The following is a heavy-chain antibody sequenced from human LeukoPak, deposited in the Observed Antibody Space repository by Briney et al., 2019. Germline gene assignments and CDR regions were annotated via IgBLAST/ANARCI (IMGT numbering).Heavy chain of an antibody. CDR1: GFTFSNAW. Sequence: SGGSLRLSCAASGFTFSNAWTSWVRQAPGKGLEWVGRIKSKTDGGTTDYAAPVKGRFTISRDDSKNTLYLQMNSLKTEDTAVYYCTTVPDFWSGYVGYWGQGTLVTVSS. V-gene: IGHV3-15*01. CDR3: TTVPDFWSGYVGY. D-gene: IGHD3-3*01. J-gene: IGHJ4*02. CDR2: IKSKTDGGTT.